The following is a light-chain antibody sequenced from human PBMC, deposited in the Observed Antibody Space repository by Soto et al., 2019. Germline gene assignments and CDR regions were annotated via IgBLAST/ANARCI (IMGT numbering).Light chain of an antibody. J-gene: IGLJ1*01. Sequence: QSVLTQPASVDDGPGQRVTISCSGTSSDIGAGYNVHWYQQLPGAAPTLLIYSNAIRPSGXPDRFSAXKXGTSASLAITGLRAEDEADYYCQSYDSSLTTCVSGTGTKVTVL. CDR2: SNA. CDR1: SSDIGAGYN. V-gene: IGLV1-40*01. CDR3: QSYDSSLTTCV.